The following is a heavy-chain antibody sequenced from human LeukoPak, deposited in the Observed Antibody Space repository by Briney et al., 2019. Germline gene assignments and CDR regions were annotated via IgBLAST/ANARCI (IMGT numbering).Heavy chain of an antibody. J-gene: IGHJ3*02. Sequence: GGSLRLSRAASGITFSNYWTHWVRQAPGKGLVWVSRINTDGSSTNYADSVKGRFTISRDNAKNTLYLQMNSLRAEDTAVYYCAGWNALDIWGQGTMVTVSS. CDR1: GITFSNYW. CDR3: AGWNALDI. CDR2: INTDGSST. D-gene: IGHD1-1*01. V-gene: IGHV3-74*01.